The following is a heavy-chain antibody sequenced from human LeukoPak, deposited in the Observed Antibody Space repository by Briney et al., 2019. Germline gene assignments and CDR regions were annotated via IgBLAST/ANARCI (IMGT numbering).Heavy chain of an antibody. V-gene: IGHV3-33*08. CDR3: ARDGTLTAGPFDP. CDR1: GFTFSTYG. J-gene: IGHJ5*02. Sequence: GRSLRLSCAASGFTFSTYGMHWVRQAPGKGLEWVAFIWYDGSNKYYADSVKGRFTISRDNSKNTLYLQMNSLRAEDTAVYYCARDGTLTAGPFDPWGRGTLVTVSS. CDR2: IWYDGSNK. D-gene: IGHD1-14*01.